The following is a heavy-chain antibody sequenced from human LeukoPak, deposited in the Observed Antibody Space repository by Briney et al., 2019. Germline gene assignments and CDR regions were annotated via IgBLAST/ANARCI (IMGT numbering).Heavy chain of an antibody. V-gene: IGHV4-59*01. J-gene: IGHJ2*01. CDR3: AGYGNYWDWYFDL. D-gene: IGHD4-11*01. CDR1: GGSISSYY. CDR2: IHYSGST. Sequence: SETLSLTCTVSGGSISSYYWSWIWQPPGKGLEWIGYIHYSGSTNHNPSLKSRVTISIDTSKNQISLRLTSVTAADTAVYYCAGYGNYWDWYFDLWGRGTLVTVSS.